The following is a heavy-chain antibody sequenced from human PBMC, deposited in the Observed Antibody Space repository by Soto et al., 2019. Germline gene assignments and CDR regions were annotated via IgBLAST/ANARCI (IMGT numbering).Heavy chain of an antibody. J-gene: IGHJ3*02. CDR3: ARDRPGDEGDGFDI. CDR2: LYSGGST. V-gene: IGHV3-53*02. D-gene: IGHD3-10*01. CDR1: GLTVSSNY. Sequence: EVQLVETGGGLIQPGGSLRLSCAASGLTVSSNYMNWVRQAPGKGLEWVSVLYSGGSTHYAGSVKGRFIISRDNSKNTLYLQMNSLRVEDTAVYYCARDRPGDEGDGFDIWGHGTMATVSS.